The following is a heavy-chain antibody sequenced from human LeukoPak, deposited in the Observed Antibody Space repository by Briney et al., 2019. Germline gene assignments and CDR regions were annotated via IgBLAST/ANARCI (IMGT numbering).Heavy chain of an antibody. J-gene: IGHJ4*02. Sequence: PSETLSLTCTVSGGSINNYYWSWIRQPPGKGLEWIGYIYYRGSTNYNPSLKSRVTFSVDASKNQFSLKLNSVTAADTAVYYCARGGDYGDLRYFDYWGQGTLVTVSS. D-gene: IGHD4-17*01. CDR3: ARGGDYGDLRYFDY. V-gene: IGHV4-59*01. CDR2: IYYRGST. CDR1: GGSINNYY.